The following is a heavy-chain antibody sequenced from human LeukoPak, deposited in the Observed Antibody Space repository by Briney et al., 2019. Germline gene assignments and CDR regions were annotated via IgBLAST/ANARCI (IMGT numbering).Heavy chain of an antibody. Sequence: GASVKVSCKASGGTFSSYAISWVRQAPGQGLEWMGWINTNTGNPTYAQGFTGRFVFSLDTSVSTAYLQISSLKAEDTAVYYCARALMVRGVIIPNFDYWGQGTLVTVSS. V-gene: IGHV7-4-1*02. J-gene: IGHJ4*02. CDR1: GGTFSSYA. CDR2: INTNTGNP. D-gene: IGHD3-10*01. CDR3: ARALMVRGVIIPNFDY.